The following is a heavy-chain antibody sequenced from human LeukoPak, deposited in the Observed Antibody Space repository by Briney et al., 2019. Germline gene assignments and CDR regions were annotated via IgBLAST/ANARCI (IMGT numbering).Heavy chain of an antibody. D-gene: IGHD6-19*01. Sequence: GGSLRLSCAASGFTFSSYAMSWVRQAPGKGLEWVSAISGSGGSTYYADSVKGRFTISRDNSKNTLYLQMNSLRAEDTAVYYCVKKIVAATNPAYDYWGQGTLVTVSS. V-gene: IGHV3-23*01. CDR2: ISGSGGST. CDR3: VKKIVAATNPAYDY. CDR1: GFTFSSYA. J-gene: IGHJ4*02.